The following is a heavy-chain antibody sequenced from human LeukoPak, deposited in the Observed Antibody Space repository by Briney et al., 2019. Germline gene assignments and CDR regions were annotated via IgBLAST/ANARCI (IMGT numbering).Heavy chain of an antibody. Sequence: SETLSLTCAVYGGSFSGYYWSWIRQPPGKGLEWIGEINHSGSTNYNPSLKSRVTISVDTSKNQFSLKLSSVTAADTAVYYCASLYTTMVRGVITPPDYWGQGTLVTVSS. CDR2: INHSGST. CDR3: ASLYTTMVRGVITPPDY. J-gene: IGHJ4*02. V-gene: IGHV4-34*01. D-gene: IGHD3-10*01. CDR1: GGSFSGYY.